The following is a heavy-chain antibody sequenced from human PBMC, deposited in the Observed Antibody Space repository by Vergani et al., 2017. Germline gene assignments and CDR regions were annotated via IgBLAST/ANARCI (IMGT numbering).Heavy chain of an antibody. CDR1: GGTFSSYA. D-gene: IGHD6-13*01. V-gene: IGHV1-2*04. J-gene: IGHJ6*02. Sequence: QVQLVQSGAEVKKPGSSVKVSCKASGGTFSSYAISWVRQAPGQGLEWMGWINPNSGGTNYAQKFQGWVTMTRDTSISTAYMELSRLRSDDTAVYYCARGYSSPEYYYFYGMDVWGQGTTVTVSS. CDR3: ARGYSSPEYYYFYGMDV. CDR2: INPNSGGT.